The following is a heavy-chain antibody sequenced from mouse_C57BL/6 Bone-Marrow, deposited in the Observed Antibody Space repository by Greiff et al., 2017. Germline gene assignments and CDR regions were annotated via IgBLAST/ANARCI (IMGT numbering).Heavy chain of an antibody. CDR1: GYTFTSYW. V-gene: IGHV1-74*01. CDR2: IHPADGDT. J-gene: IGHJ4*01. D-gene: IGHD2-3*01. Sequence: QVQLQQPGAELVKPGASVKVSCKASGYTFTSYWMHWVKQRPGQGLEWIGRIHPADGDTNYNQKFKGKATLTVDKSSSTAYMQLSSLTSEDSAVYYCAINDGNYGGAMDYWGQGTSVTVSS. CDR3: AINDGNYGGAMDY.